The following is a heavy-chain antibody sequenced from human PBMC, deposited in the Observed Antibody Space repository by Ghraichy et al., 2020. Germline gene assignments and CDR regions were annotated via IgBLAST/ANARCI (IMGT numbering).Heavy chain of an antibody. CDR1: GYTFTSYD. CDR2: MNPNSGNT. Sequence: ASVKVSCKASGYTFTSYDINWVRQATGQGLEWMGWMNPNSGNTGYAQKFQGRVTMTRNTSISTAYMELSSLRSDDTAVYYCARPMVRGEGSYRYRDDYWGQGTLVTVSS. D-gene: IGHD3-16*02. J-gene: IGHJ4*02. V-gene: IGHV1-8*01. CDR3: ARPMVRGEGSYRYRDDY.